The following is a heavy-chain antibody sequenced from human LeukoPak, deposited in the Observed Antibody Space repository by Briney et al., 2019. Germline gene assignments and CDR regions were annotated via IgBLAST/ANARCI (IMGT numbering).Heavy chain of an antibody. CDR2: ISYDGRNK. J-gene: IGHJ6*03. CDR1: GFTFSSYA. CDR3: ARDPQDGQLWFSSLHYYYMDV. D-gene: IGHD5-18*01. Sequence: GGSLRLSCAASGFTFSSYAMHWVRQAPGKGLEWVAVISYDGRNKYFADSVKGRFTLSRDNSKNTLYLQMNSLRAEDTAVYYCARDPQDGQLWFSSLHYYYMDVWGKGTTVTVSS. V-gene: IGHV3-30*04.